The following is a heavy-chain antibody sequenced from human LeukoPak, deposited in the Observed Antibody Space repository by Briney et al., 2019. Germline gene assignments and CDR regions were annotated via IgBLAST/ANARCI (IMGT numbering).Heavy chain of an antibody. V-gene: IGHV1-8*03. Sequence: AASVKVSCKASGYTFTSYDINWVRQATGQGLEWMGWMNPNSGNAGYAQKFQGRVTITRNTSISTAYMELSSLRSEDTAVYYCARGVGPTATSYRFDPWGQGTLVTVSS. J-gene: IGHJ5*02. D-gene: IGHD2-2*01. CDR2: MNPNSGNA. CDR1: GYTFTSYD. CDR3: ARGVGPTATSYRFDP.